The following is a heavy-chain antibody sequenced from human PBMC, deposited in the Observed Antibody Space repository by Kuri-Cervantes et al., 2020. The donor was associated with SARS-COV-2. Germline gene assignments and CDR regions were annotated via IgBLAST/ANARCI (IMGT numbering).Heavy chain of an antibody. CDR1: GFTFSSYS. CDR3: ARDNSLSGWYWYFDL. Sequence: GGSLRLSCAASGFTFSSYSMNWVRQAPGKGLEWVSSISSSSSYIYYADSVKGRFTISRDNAKNSLYLQMNSLRAEDTAVYYCARDNSLSGWYWYFDLWGRGTLVTVSS. CDR2: ISSSSSYI. J-gene: IGHJ2*01. V-gene: IGHV3-21*01. D-gene: IGHD6-19*01.